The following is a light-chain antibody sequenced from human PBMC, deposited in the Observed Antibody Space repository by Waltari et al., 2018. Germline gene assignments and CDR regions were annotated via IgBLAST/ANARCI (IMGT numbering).Light chain of an antibody. Sequence: ELVMTQSPATLSVSPGERATLSCRASQSVSSKLAWYQQKLGQAPRLLIYGASTRATGIPARFSDSGSGTEFTLTISSLQSEDFALYYCQQYNNWPPFTFGQGTKLEIK. CDR1: QSVSSK. V-gene: IGKV3-15*01. CDR2: GAS. CDR3: QQYNNWPPFT. J-gene: IGKJ2*01.